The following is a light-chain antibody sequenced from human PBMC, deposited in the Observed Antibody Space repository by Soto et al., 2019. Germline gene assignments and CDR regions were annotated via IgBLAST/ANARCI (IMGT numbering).Light chain of an antibody. CDR2: GNN. J-gene: IGLJ3*02. CDR3: QSYDSSLTDVM. V-gene: IGLV1-40*01. Sequence: QSVLTQPPSVSGAPGQRVTISCAGSSSNIGAGYDVHWFQQLPGTAPKLLISGNNNRPLGVPDRFSGSKSGASASLAITGLQAEDEADYYCQSYDSSLTDVMFGGGTKVTVL. CDR1: SSNIGAGYD.